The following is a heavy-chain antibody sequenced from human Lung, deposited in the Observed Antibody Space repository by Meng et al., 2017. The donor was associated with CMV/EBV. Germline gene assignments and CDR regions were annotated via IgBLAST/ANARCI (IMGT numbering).Heavy chain of an antibody. J-gene: IGHJ4*02. D-gene: IGHD3-22*01. CDR1: GFTFSGYE. Sequence: SXVVSGFTFSGYEMNWVRLAPGKGLEWVSYISSSGNIKYYADSVKGRFTISRDNARNSLFLQMNSLRVEDTAVYFCAKDAARQYYDSRGYYFDYXGLGXLVTVSS. CDR3: AKDAARQYYDSRGYYFDY. V-gene: IGHV3-48*03. CDR2: ISSSGNIK.